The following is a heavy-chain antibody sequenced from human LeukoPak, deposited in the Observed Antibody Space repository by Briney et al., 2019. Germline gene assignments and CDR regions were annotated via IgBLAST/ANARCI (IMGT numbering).Heavy chain of an antibody. V-gene: IGHV3-23*01. D-gene: IGHD3-3*01. CDR1: GFTFSSYA. CDR2: ISGSGGST. Sequence: PGGSLRLSCAAYGFTFSSYAMSWVRQAPGKGLEWVSAISGSGGSTYYAGSVKGRFTISRDNSKNTLYLQMTSLKAEDTAGYYCAKAPYYDFWSGYYDWFDPWGQGTLVTVSS. J-gene: IGHJ5*02. CDR3: AKAPYYDFWSGYYDWFDP.